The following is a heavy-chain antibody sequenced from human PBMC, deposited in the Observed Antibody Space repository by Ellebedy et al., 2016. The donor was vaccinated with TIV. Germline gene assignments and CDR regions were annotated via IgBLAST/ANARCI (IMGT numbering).Heavy chain of an antibody. CDR1: GLTVSSNY. CDR3: AKKYIYGFD. Sequence: PGGSLRLSCAASGLTVSSNYMSWVRQAPGKGLEWVSVIYSGGATSYADSVKGRFTISRDNSKKTLYLQMNSLRVEDTAVYYCAKKYIYGFDWGQGTLVTVSS. CDR2: IYSGGAT. V-gene: IGHV3-66*01. D-gene: IGHD5-18*01. J-gene: IGHJ4*02.